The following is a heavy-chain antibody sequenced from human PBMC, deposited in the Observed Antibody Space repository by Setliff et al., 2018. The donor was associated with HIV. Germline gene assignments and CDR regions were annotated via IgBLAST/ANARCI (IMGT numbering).Heavy chain of an antibody. CDR3: ARAGGTEDAFDI. D-gene: IGHD6-19*01. Sequence: GESLKISCAASGFTVSSDYMGWVRQAPGKGLEWVSVIYSGGSTYYAESVKGRFTISRHNSKNTVYLQMNSLRTEDTAVYYCARAGGTEDAFDIWGQGTMVTVSS. CDR2: IYSGGST. CDR1: GFTVSSDY. J-gene: IGHJ3*02. V-gene: IGHV3-53*04.